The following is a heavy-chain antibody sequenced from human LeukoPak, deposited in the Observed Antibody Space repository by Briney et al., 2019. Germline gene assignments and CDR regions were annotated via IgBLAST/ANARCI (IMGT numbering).Heavy chain of an antibody. J-gene: IGHJ4*02. CDR1: GYTFTSYD. D-gene: IGHD3-16*01. CDR2: ISAYNGNT. Sequence: ASVKVSCKASGYTFTSYDVNWVRQAPGQGLEWMGWISAYNGNTNYAQKLQGRVTMTTDTSTSTAYMELRSLRSDDTAVYYCARDENDYGHFDYWGQGTLVTVSS. V-gene: IGHV1-18*01. CDR3: ARDENDYGHFDY.